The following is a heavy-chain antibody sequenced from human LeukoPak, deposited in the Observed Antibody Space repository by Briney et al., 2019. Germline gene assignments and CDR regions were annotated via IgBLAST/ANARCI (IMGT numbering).Heavy chain of an antibody. CDR2: IY. V-gene: IGHV5-51*01. CDR3: ARLDDSSGYEFDY. CDR1: GYRFTSYW. Sequence: GESLKISCKGSGYRFTSYWIGWVRQMPGKGLEWMGIIYSPSFQGQVTISADKSISTAYLQWSSLKASDTAMYYCARLDDSSGYEFDYWGRGTLVTVSS. D-gene: IGHD3-22*01. J-gene: IGHJ4*02.